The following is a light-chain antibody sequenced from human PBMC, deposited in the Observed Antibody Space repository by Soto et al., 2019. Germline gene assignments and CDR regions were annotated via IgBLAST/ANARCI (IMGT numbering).Light chain of an antibody. Sequence: EIVLTQSPATLSLSPGERATLSCRASPSVSSYLAWYQQKPGQAHRLLIYDASNRATGIPARFSGSGSGTDFTLTISSLEPEDFAVYYCQQRSNWPSWTFGQGTKVDIK. CDR3: QQRSNWPSWT. CDR1: PSVSSY. J-gene: IGKJ1*01. V-gene: IGKV3-11*01. CDR2: DAS.